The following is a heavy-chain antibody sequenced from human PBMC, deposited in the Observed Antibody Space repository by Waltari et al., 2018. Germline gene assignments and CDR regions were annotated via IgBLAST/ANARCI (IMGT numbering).Heavy chain of an antibody. D-gene: IGHD5-18*01. CDR3: ARIDGYNPDY. CDR1: GFPFSSYS. J-gene: IGHJ4*02. CDR2: ISSGGSNI. V-gene: IGHV3-21*01. Sequence: EVQLVESGGALVKPGGSLRLSCAASGFPFSSYSMNWVRQVPGKGLECVSFISSGGSNIYYADSVKGRFTISRDNAKNSLYLQMNSLRVDDTAVYYCARIDGYNPDYWGQGTLVTVSS.